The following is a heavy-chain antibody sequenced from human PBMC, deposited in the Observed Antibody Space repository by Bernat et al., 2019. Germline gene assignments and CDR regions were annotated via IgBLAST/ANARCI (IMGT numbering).Heavy chain of an antibody. J-gene: IGHJ4*02. D-gene: IGHD1-26*01. CDR2: IYYRGNT. V-gene: IGHV4-39*01. CDR1: GGSIRSDSYY. Sequence: QLQLQESGPRLVKPSETLFLTCTVSGGSIRSDSYYWGSIRQPPGKGLEWIGSIYYRGNTYYNPSLRSRVTISVDTSKNQFSLELKSVTAADTTVYYCVRQRGGGYSGFFDYWGQGALVTVSS. CDR3: VRQRGGGYSGFFDY.